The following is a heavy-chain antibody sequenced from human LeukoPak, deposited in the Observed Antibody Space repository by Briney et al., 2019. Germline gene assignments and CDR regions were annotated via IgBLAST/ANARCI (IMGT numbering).Heavy chain of an antibody. Sequence: ASVKVSCKASGYTFTSYDINWVRQATGQGLEWMGWMNPNSGNTGYAQKFQGRVTMTRNTSISTAYMELSSLRSEDTAVYYCARGCRYCSGGSCYAGCWGQGTLVTVSS. V-gene: IGHV1-8*01. CDR1: GYTFTSYD. D-gene: IGHD2-15*01. J-gene: IGHJ4*02. CDR2: MNPNSGNT. CDR3: ARGCRYCSGGSCYAGC.